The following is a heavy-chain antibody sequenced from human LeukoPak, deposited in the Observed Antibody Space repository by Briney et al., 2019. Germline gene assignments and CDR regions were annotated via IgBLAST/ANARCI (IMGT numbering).Heavy chain of an antibody. Sequence: SETLSLTCAVYGGSFSGYYWSWIRQPPGKGLEWIGEINHSGSTNYNPSLKSRVTISVDTSKNQFSLKLSSVTAADTAVYYCATLTYSSYDAFDIWGQGTMVAVSS. CDR2: INHSGST. D-gene: IGHD6-6*01. V-gene: IGHV4-34*01. CDR3: ATLTYSSYDAFDI. J-gene: IGHJ3*02. CDR1: GGSFSGYY.